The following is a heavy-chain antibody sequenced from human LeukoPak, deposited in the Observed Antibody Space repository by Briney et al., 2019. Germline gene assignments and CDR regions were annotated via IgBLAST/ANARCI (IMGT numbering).Heavy chain of an antibody. CDR3: ARGGAPGDNY. Sequence: NASETLSLTCTVSGASIGSYYCSWIRQPPGKGLEWIGYIYYTGSTNYNPSLKSRVTISVDTSKNQFSLRLTSVTAADTAVYYCARGGAPGDNYWGQGTLVTVSS. V-gene: IGHV4-59*01. J-gene: IGHJ4*02. CDR2: IYYTGST. D-gene: IGHD1-26*01. CDR1: GASIGSYY.